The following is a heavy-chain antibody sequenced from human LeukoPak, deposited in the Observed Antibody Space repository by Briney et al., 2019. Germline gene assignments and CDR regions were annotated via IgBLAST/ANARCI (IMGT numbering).Heavy chain of an antibody. CDR3: ARDRHGSGWYAPGY. V-gene: IGHV4-38-2*02. CDR1: GYSISSGYY. CDR2: IYHSGST. Sequence: SETLSLTCTVSGYSISSGYYWGWIRQPPGKGLEWIGSIYHSGSTYYNPSLKSRVTISVDTSKNQFSLKLSSVTAADTAVYYCARDRHGSGWYAPGYWGQGTLVTVSS. J-gene: IGHJ4*02. D-gene: IGHD6-19*01.